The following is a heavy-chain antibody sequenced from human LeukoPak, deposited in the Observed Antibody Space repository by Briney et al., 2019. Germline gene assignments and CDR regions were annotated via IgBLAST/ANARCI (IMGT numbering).Heavy chain of an antibody. D-gene: IGHD6-19*01. CDR2: ISSNGGST. CDR1: GFTFSSYA. CDR3: AKDLAAGRGYYFDY. V-gene: IGHV3-64*01. J-gene: IGHJ4*02. Sequence: GGALRLSCAASGFTFSSYAMHWVRQAPGKGLEYVSAISSNGGSTYYANSVKGRFTISRDNSKNTLYLQMNSLRAEDTAVYYCAKDLAAGRGYYFDYWGQGTLVTVSS.